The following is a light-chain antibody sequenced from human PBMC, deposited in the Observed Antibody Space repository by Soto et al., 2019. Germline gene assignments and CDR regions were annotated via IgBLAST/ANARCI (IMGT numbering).Light chain of an antibody. CDR3: QQYNYYQWT. CDR2: KTS. V-gene: IGKV1-5*03. CDR1: QSISSW. Sequence: DIQMTQSPSTLSASVGDRVTITCRASQSISSWLAWYQQKPGKAPKLLIHKTSSLESGVPSRFSGSGSGTEFTLTISSLQPDDFATYYCQQYNYYQWTFGQGTKVEIK. J-gene: IGKJ1*01.